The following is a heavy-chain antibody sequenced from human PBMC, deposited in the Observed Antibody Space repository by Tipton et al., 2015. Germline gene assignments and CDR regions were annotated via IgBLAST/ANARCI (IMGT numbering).Heavy chain of an antibody. Sequence: TLSLTCTVSGGSISGYYWSWIRQHPGKGLEWIGDVYYSGSTYYNPSLKSRVTISLDTSKNHFSLNLNSVTAADTALYYCARSVEDYYDSSGSYSSRYYFDSWGQGALVTVS. CDR1: GGSISGYY. J-gene: IGHJ4*02. V-gene: IGHV4-31*03. CDR2: VYYSGST. D-gene: IGHD3-22*01. CDR3: ARSVEDYYDSSGSYSSRYYFDS.